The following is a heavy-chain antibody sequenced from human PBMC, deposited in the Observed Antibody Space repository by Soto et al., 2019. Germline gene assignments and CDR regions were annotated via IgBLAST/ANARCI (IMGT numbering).Heavy chain of an antibody. Sequence: PGGSLRLSCAASGFTFSPYPMNLVRLAPGKGLEWISYISGNSDTIYYAESVKGRFTISRDSAKSALHLQMNRLKDEDTAVYYCAREMSGSYYNRFDLWGQGTRITFSS. J-gene: IGHJ4*02. CDR3: AREMSGSYYNRFDL. V-gene: IGHV3-48*02. CDR1: GFTFSPYP. D-gene: IGHD1-26*01. CDR2: ISGNSDTI.